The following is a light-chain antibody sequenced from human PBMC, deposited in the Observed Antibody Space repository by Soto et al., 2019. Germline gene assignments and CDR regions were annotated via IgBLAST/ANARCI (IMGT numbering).Light chain of an antibody. J-gene: IGLJ1*01. CDR3: AAWDDSVSGYV. CDR2: EVT. Sequence: QSVLTQPPSASGSPGQSVTISCTGTSSDVGAYNYVSWYQQHPGKAPKLMIYEVTQRPSGVPARFSGSKSGTSASLAISGLRSEDEADYYCAAWDDSVSGYVFGTGTKVTVL. V-gene: IGLV2-8*01. CDR1: SSDVGAYNY.